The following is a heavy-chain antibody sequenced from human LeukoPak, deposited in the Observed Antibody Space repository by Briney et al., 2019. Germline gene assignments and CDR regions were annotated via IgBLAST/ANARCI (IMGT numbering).Heavy chain of an antibody. J-gene: IGHJ4*02. Sequence: PSETLSLTCTVSGGSISSYFSTWIRQPAGKGLEGIGRIHTSGSTNYNPSLKSRVTMSVDTSKNQFPLKLSSVTAADTAVYYCARDPEGHGNYFDYWGQGALVTVSS. CDR3: ARDPEGHGNYFDY. V-gene: IGHV4-4*07. CDR2: IHTSGST. D-gene: IGHD1-14*01. CDR1: GGSISSYF.